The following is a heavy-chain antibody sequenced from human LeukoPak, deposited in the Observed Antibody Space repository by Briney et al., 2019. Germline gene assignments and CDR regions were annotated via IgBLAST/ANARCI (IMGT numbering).Heavy chain of an antibody. Sequence: GVSLTLLCAACGFIFSSYAMSWLRRAPGEGLEWVSAISGSGGSTYYADSVKGRFTISRDNSKNTLYLQMNSLRAEDTAVYYCAKCTFAVAWYNDYWGQGTLVTVSS. CDR2: ISGSGGST. D-gene: IGHD1-1*01. CDR3: AKCTFAVAWYNDY. J-gene: IGHJ4*02. V-gene: IGHV3-23*01. CDR1: GFIFSSYA.